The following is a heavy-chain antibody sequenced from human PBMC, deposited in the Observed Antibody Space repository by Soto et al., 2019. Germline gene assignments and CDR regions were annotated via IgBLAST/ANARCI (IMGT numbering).Heavy chain of an antibody. CDR2: IYYSGTT. Sequence: QVQLQESGPGLVKPSDTLSLTCAVSGYSISSSNWWGWIRQPPGKGLEWIGYIYYSGTTYYNPSLKSRVPMSVDTSKNQFSLKLTSGTAVDTAVYYCARREIQGPIDYWGQGTLVTVSS. V-gene: IGHV4-28*01. J-gene: IGHJ4*02. CDR3: ARREIQGPIDY. CDR1: GYSISSSNW. D-gene: IGHD1-26*01.